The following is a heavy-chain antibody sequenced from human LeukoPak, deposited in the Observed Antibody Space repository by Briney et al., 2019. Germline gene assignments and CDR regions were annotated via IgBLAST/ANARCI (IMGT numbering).Heavy chain of an antibody. D-gene: IGHD3-10*01. CDR3: ASRHYYGSGSYDY. J-gene: IGHJ4*02. Sequence: GASVKVSCKASGGTFSSYAISWVRQAPGQGLEWMGGIIPIFGTANYAQKFQGRVTITADKSTSTAYMELSSLRSEDTAVYYCASRHYYGSGSYDYWGQGTLVTVSS. CDR1: GGTFSSYA. CDR2: IIPIFGTA. V-gene: IGHV1-69*06.